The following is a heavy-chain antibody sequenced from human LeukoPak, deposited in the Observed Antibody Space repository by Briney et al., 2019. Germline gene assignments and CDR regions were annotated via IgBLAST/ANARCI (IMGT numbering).Heavy chain of an antibody. Sequence: PSETLSLTCTVSGGSISSSSYYWGWIRQPPGKGLEWIGEINHSGSTKYNPSLRSRVTISVDTSKNQFSLKVTSVAAADTAIYYCARGLPNRSVVVVPAAFDYWGQGTRVTVSS. V-gene: IGHV4-39*07. CDR1: GGSISSSSYY. D-gene: IGHD2-2*01. CDR2: INHSGST. J-gene: IGHJ4*02. CDR3: ARGLPNRSVVVVPAAFDY.